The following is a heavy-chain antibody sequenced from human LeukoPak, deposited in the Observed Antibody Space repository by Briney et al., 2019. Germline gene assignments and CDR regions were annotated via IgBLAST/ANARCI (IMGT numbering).Heavy chain of an antibody. D-gene: IGHD3-3*01. CDR2: ISAFNGNT. CDR1: GGTFSSYG. CDR3: ARGPRFLEWFASYYFDY. V-gene: IGHV1-18*01. J-gene: IGHJ4*02. Sequence: ASVKVSCKASGGTFSSYGISWVRQAPGQGLEWMGWISAFNGNTNYAQKVQGRVTMTTDTSTNTAYMELRSLRSDDTAVYYCARGPRFLEWFASYYFDYWGQGTLVTVSS.